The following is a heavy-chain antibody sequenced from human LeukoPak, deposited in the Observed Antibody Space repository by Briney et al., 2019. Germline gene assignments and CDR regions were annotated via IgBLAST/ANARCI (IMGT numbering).Heavy chain of an antibody. V-gene: IGHV1-8*01. CDR2: MNPNSGNT. Sequence: ASVKVSCKASGYTFTSYDINWVRQATGQGLEWMGWMNPNSGNTGYAQKFQGRVTMTRNTSISTAYMEPSSLRSEDTAVYYCARGPLSSSYNYYYYYGMDVWGQGTTVTVSS. J-gene: IGHJ6*02. CDR3: ARGPLSSSYNYYYYYGMDV. CDR1: GYTFTSYD. D-gene: IGHD6-13*01.